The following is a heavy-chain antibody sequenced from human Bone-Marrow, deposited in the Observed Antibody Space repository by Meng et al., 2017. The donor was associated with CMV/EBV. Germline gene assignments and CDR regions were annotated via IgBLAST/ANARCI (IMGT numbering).Heavy chain of an antibody. J-gene: IGHJ4*02. Sequence: VYGGSFSGYYWSWIRQPPGKGLEWIGEINHSGSTNYNPSLKSRVTISVDTSKNQFSLKLSSVTAADTAVYYCAKGPDYYGSGSFFDYWGQGTLVTVSS. CDR3: AKGPDYYGSGSFFDY. V-gene: IGHV4-34*01. CDR2: INHSGST. CDR1: GGSFSGYY. D-gene: IGHD3-10*01.